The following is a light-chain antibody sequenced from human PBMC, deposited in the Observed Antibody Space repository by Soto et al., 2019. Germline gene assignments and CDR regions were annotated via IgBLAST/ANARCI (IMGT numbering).Light chain of an antibody. V-gene: IGLV2-14*03. CDR1: RTDVDGHDY. CDR3: SSYTAYAPFYV. J-gene: IGLJ1*01. Sequence: QSVLTQPASVSGSPGQSITISCTGARTDVDGHDYVSWYQQHPGQPPKLIIFDVHNRPSGVSGRYSGSKSGDTASLTISGLQAEDDAVYHGSSYTAYAPFYVVGTGTKVTV. CDR2: DVH.